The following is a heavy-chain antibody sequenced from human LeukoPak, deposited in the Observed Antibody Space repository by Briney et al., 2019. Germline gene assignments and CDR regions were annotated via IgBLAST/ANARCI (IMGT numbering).Heavy chain of an antibody. CDR2: IDYSGSN. Sequence: PSETLSLSCAASGGSISSSSYCWGWIRQPPGKGLEWIVSIDYSGSNYFNSSLKSRFTISVYTSKNQFSLKLSSVTAADMAVYYCARRNGSGLYWYYWGQGTVVIVSS. V-gene: IGHV4-39*01. D-gene: IGHD2-8*02. CDR1: GGSISSSSYC. CDR3: ARRNGSGLYWYY. J-gene: IGHJ4*02.